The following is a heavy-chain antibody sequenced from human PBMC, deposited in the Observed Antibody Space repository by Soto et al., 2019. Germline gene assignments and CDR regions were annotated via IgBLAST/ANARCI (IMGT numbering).Heavy chain of an antibody. CDR2: ISWDSGSI. J-gene: IGHJ3*02. V-gene: IGHV3-9*01. CDR1: GFTFDDSA. Sequence: EVQLVESGGGLVQPGRSLRLSCAASGFTFDDSAMHWVRQAPGKGLEWVSGISWDSGSIAYADSVKGRFTISRDNAKNSLYLQMNSLTAEDTAFYYCAKYDSSGYPRGKHAFDIWGQGTMVTVSS. CDR3: AKYDSSGYPRGKHAFDI. D-gene: IGHD3-22*01.